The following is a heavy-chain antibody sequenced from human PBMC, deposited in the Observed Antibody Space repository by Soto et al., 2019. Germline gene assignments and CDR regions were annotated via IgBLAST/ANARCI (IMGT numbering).Heavy chain of an antibody. J-gene: IGHJ4*02. D-gene: IGHD2-8*01. V-gene: IGHV3-30-3*01. Sequence: QVQLVESGGGVVQPGRSLRLSCAASGFTCSSYAMHWVRQAPGKGLEWVAVISYDGSNKYYADSVKGRFTISRDNSKNTLYLQMNSLRAEDTAVYYCARATSRVSFDYWGQGTLVTVSS. CDR1: GFTCSSYA. CDR3: ARATSRVSFDY. CDR2: ISYDGSNK.